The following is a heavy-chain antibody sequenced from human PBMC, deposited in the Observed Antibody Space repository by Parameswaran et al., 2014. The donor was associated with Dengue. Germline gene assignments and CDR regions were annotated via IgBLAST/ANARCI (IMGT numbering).Heavy chain of an antibody. J-gene: IGHJ4*02. CDR3: AKDDGGYESSGYGIDY. CDR2: ISGSGGST. D-gene: IGHD3-22*01. Sequence: QAGGSLRLSCAASGITFNNYVMSWVRQAPGKGLEWVSAISGSGGSTYYADSVKGRFAISRDNSKNTLYLQMNSLRAEDTAVYYCAKDDGGYESSGYGIDYWGQGTLVTVSS. CDR1: GITFNNYV. V-gene: IGHV3-23*01.